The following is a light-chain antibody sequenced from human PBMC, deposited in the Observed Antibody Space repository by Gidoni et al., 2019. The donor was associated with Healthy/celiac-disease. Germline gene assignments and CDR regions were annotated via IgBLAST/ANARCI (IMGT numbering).Light chain of an antibody. J-gene: IGLJ1*01. V-gene: IGLV3-1*01. Sequence: SYELTQPPSLSVSPGQTARITCSGDKLGDKYACWYQQKPGQSPVLVIYQDSKRPSGIPERFSGSNSGNTATLTISGTQAMDEADYYCQAWDSSTAVFGTGTKVTVL. CDR1: KLGDKY. CDR3: QAWDSSTAV. CDR2: QDS.